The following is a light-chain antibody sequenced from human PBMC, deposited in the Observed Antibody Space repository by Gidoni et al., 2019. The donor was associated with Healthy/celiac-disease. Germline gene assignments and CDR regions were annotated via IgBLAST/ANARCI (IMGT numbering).Light chain of an antibody. CDR3: QQSYSTPRT. Sequence: DIQMTQSPSSLSASVGDRVTITCRASQSISSYLNWYQQKPGKAPKLLIYAASSVQSGVPSRFSGSRSGTDFTLTISSLKPEDFATYYCQQSYSTPRTFGQGTKVEIK. J-gene: IGKJ1*01. CDR1: QSISSY. CDR2: AAS. V-gene: IGKV1-39*01.